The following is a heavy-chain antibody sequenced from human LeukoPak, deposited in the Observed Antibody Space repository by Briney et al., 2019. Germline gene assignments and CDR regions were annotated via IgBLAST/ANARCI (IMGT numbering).Heavy chain of an antibody. V-gene: IGHV3-21*01. CDR1: GFTFSSYS. CDR2: ISSSSSYI. D-gene: IGHD5-12*01. J-gene: IGHJ4*02. CDR3: ASSSGLDY. Sequence: GGSLRLSCAASGFTFSSYSMNWVRQAPGKGLEWVSSISSSSSYIYYADSVKGRFTISRDNAKSSLYLQMNSLRAEDTAVCYCASSSGLDYWGQGTLVTVSS.